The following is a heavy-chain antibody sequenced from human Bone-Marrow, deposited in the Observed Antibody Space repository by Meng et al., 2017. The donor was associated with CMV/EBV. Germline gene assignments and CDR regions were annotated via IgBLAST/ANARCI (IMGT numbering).Heavy chain of an antibody. D-gene: IGHD2-2*01. CDR1: GCTFSSYA. V-gene: IGHV1-69*05. Sequence: SVKVSCKASGCTFSSYAISWVRQAPGQGLEWMGGIIPIFGTANYAQKFQGRVTITTDESTSTAYMELSSLRSEDTAVYYCARENCSSTSCYYGMDVWGQGTTVTVSS. CDR2: IIPIFGTA. J-gene: IGHJ6*02. CDR3: ARENCSSTSCYYGMDV.